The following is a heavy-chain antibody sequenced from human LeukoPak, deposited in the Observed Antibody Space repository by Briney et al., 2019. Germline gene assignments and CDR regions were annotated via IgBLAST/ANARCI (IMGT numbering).Heavy chain of an antibody. CDR1: GGAFSSYA. Sequence: ASVKVSCKASGGAFSSYAISWVRQAPGQGLEWMGGIIPIFGTANYAQNFQGRVTITADESTSTAYMELSSLRSEDTAVYYCNVVVAATVLDYWGQRTLVTVSS. V-gene: IGHV1-69*13. CDR2: IIPIFGTA. J-gene: IGHJ4*02. D-gene: IGHD2-15*01. CDR3: NVVVAATVLDY.